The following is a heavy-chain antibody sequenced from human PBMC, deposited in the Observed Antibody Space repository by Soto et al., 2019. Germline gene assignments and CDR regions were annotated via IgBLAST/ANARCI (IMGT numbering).Heavy chain of an antibody. CDR3: ARDKSPHRSGSPHPPLDS. V-gene: IGHV3-30-3*01. Sequence: QVQLVESGGGVVQPGRSLRLSCAASGFTFSSYAMHWVRQAPGKGLEWVAVISYDGSNKYYADSVKGRFTISRDNSKNSLNLQMSRRGAEDTDVYFCARDKSPHRSGSPHPPLDSSSHGTPVTVSS. CDR2: ISYDGSNK. CDR1: GFTFSSYA. D-gene: IGHD6-19*01. J-gene: IGHJ5*01.